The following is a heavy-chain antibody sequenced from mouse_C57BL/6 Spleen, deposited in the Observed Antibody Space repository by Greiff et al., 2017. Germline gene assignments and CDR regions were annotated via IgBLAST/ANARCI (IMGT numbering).Heavy chain of an antibody. CDR3: TREDAQAY. V-gene: IGHV1-15*01. D-gene: IGHD3-2*02. CDR2: IDPETGGT. J-gene: IGHJ2*01. Sequence: VQLQESGAELVRPGASVTLSCKASGYTFTDYEMHWVKQTPVHGLEWIGAIDPETGGTAYNQKFKGKAILTADKSSSTAYMELRSLTSEDSAVYYCTREDAQAYWGQGTTLTVSS. CDR1: GYTFTDYE.